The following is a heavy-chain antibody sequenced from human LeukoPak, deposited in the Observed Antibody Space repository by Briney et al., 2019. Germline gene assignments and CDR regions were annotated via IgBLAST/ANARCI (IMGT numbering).Heavy chain of an antibody. D-gene: IGHD6-19*01. CDR2: MNPNSGNT. V-gene: IGHV1-8*03. Sequence: GASVKVSCKASGYTFTSYEINWVRQATGQGLEWMGWMNPNSGNTDYAQKFQGRLTITRNTSIGTVYMELSSLRSEDTAVYYCARDSSGWYHWFDPWGQGTLVTVSS. CDR3: ARDSSGWYHWFDP. J-gene: IGHJ5*02. CDR1: GYTFTSYE.